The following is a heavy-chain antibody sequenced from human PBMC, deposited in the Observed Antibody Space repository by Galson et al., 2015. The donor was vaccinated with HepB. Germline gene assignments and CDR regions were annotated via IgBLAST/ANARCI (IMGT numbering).Heavy chain of an antibody. CDR2: INPYGGST. D-gene: IGHD6-19*01. V-gene: IGHV1-46*03. J-gene: IGHJ4*02. CDR1: GYTFTSYY. CDR3: ARGMDSSGWGFDY. Sequence: SVKVSCKASGYTFTSYYMYWVRQAPGQGLEWMGVINPYGGSTTYARKFQGRVTMTRDTSTSTVHMELSSLRSEDTAMYYCARGMDSSGWGFDYWGQGSLVTVSS.